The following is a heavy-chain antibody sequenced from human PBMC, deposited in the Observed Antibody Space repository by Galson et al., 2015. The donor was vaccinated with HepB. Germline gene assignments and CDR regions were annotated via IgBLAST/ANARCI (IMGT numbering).Heavy chain of an antibody. Sequence: SLRLSCAASGFSFMSHSMNWVRHSPGKGLEWLAYISPGGTKDYADSARGRFTISRDNAKKSMDLHMSSLRVEDTAVYYCARNPASYDYYNMDVWGQGTTVTVSS. V-gene: IGHV3-48*01. J-gene: IGHJ6*02. D-gene: IGHD3-16*01. CDR2: ISPGGTK. CDR3: ARNPASYDYYNMDV. CDR1: GFSFMSHS.